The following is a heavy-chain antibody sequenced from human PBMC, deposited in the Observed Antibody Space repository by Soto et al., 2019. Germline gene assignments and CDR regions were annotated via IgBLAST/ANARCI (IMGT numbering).Heavy chain of an antibody. CDR1: GYTFTSYG. J-gene: IGHJ5*02. D-gene: IGHD2-15*01. Sequence: QVQLVQSGAEVKKPGASVRVSCKASGYTFTSYGISWVRQAPGQGLEWMGWISGYNGNTNYAQKLQGRVTMTKDTSTSTANMELRSLRSDVTAVYYCARGYCSGGSCYTGWFDPWGQGTLVTVSS. CDR2: ISGYNGNT. V-gene: IGHV1-18*01. CDR3: ARGYCSGGSCYTGWFDP.